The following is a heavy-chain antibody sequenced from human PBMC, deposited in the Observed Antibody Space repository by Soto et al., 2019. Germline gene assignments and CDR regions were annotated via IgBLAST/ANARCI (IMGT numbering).Heavy chain of an antibody. CDR2: MNPNSGYI. Sequence: QVQLVQSGAEVKRPGASVKVSCKASGYTFTPHDINWVRQATGQGLEWMGRMNPNSGYIDFAQRFQGRLTITTNTAISTAYRELSSLRSEDTAIYYCARGLYCSGGTCSDSWGQGTLVIVSS. D-gene: IGHD2-15*01. J-gene: IGHJ4*02. CDR3: ARGLYCSGGTCSDS. CDR1: GYTFTPHD. V-gene: IGHV1-8*01.